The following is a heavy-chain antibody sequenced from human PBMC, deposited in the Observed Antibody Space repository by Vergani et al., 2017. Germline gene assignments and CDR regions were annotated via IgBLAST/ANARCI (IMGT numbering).Heavy chain of an antibody. CDR1: GFTFSSYS. J-gene: IGHJ4*02. CDR2: ISSSSSYI. D-gene: IGHD3-22*01. V-gene: IGHV3-21*01. Sequence: EVQLLESGGGLVQPGGSLRLSCAASGFTFSSYSMNWVRQAPGKGLEWVSSISSSSSYIYYADSVKGRFTISRDNAKNSLYLQMNSLRAEDTAVYYCARRADRLDYWGQGTLVTVSS. CDR3: ARRADRLDY.